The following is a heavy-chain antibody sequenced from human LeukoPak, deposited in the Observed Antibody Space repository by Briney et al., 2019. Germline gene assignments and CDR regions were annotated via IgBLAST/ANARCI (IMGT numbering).Heavy chain of an antibody. CDR3: ARPSSAY. D-gene: IGHD6-19*01. V-gene: IGHV4-39*07. J-gene: IGHJ4*02. Sequence: SSETLSLTCTVSGGSISTSSYYWSWIRQPPGKGLEWIGEINHSGSTNYNPSLKSRVTISVDTSKNQFSLKLSSVTAADTAVYYCARPSSAYWGQGTLVTVSS. CDR2: INHSGST. CDR1: GGSISTSSYY.